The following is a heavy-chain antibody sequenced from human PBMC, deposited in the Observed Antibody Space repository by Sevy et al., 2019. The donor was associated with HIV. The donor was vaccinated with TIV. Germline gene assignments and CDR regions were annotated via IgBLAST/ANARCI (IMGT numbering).Heavy chain of an antibody. CDR1: GYTFTSYG. Sequence: ASVKVSCKTSGYTFTSYGITWVRQAPGQGLEWVGWISGYNARTKYAEKLQGRVAMTTDTSTSTAHMELRSLSSDDTAVYFCARSEGDDSSGYLGNYYYYYAMDVWGQGTTVTVSS. V-gene: IGHV1-18*01. CDR2: ISGYNART. CDR3: ARSEGDDSSGYLGNYYYYYAMDV. D-gene: IGHD3-22*01. J-gene: IGHJ6*02.